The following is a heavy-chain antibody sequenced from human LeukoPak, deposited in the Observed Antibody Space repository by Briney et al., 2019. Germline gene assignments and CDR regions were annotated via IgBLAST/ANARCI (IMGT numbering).Heavy chain of an antibody. CDR1: GYSISSGYY. CDR3: ARHGQGYCSSTSCYGGYYFDY. Sequence: PSETLSLTCTVSGYSISSGYYWGWIRQPPGKGLEWIGSINHSGSTNYNPSLKSRVTISVDTSKDQFSLKLSSVTAADTAVYYCARHGQGYCSSTSCYGGYYFDYWGQGTLVTVSS. J-gene: IGHJ4*02. D-gene: IGHD2-2*01. V-gene: IGHV4-38-2*02. CDR2: INHSGST.